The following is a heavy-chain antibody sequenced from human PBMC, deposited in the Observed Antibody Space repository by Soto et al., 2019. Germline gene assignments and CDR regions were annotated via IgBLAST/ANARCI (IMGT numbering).Heavy chain of an antibody. Sequence: SRTLSLTCAISGDSVSSNSAAWNWIRQSPSRGLEWLGRTYYRSKWYNDYAVSVKSRITINPDTSKNQFTLQLNSVTPEDTAVYYCAREAPYSSSWFDAFDIWGQGTMVTVSS. V-gene: IGHV6-1*01. D-gene: IGHD6-13*01. CDR2: TYYRSKWYN. J-gene: IGHJ3*02. CDR3: AREAPYSSSWFDAFDI. CDR1: GDSVSSNSAA.